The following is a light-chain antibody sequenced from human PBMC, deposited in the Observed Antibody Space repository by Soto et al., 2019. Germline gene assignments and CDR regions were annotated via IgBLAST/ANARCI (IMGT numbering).Light chain of an antibody. V-gene: IGKV3-11*01. CDR1: PSVSSY. J-gene: IGKJ1*01. Sequence: EIVLPQSPATLSLSPGERATLSCRASPSVSSYLAWYQHKPGQAPRLLIYDASNRATGIPARFSGSGSGTDFTLPISSLEPDDFAVYYCQQRSHWSGTFGQGTKVQIK. CDR2: DAS. CDR3: QQRSHWSGT.